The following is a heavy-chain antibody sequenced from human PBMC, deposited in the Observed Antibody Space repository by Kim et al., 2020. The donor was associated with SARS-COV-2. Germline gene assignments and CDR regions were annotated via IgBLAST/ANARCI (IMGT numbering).Heavy chain of an antibody. J-gene: IGHJ3*02. D-gene: IGHD3-22*01. Sequence: SETLSLTCTVSGGSISIPTSYWGWIRQPPGKGLEWIGTVYYSGSTYYNPSLKSRVTISVDTSKNHFSLKLTSVTAADTAVYYCARFDYDNAFDTWGQGT. V-gene: IGHV4-39*02. CDR2: VYYSGST. CDR3: ARFDYDNAFDT. CDR1: GGSISIPTSY.